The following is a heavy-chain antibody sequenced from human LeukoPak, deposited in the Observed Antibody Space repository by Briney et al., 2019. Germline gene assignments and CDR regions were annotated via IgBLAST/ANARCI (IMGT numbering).Heavy chain of an antibody. CDR1: GYTFTGYY. Sequence: ASVKVSCKASGYTFTGYYMNWVRQAPGQGLEWMGWINPNSGGTNYAQKFQGRVTMTRDTSISTAYMELSRLSSDDAAVYYCARETGATIDYWGQGTLVTVSS. CDR2: INPNSGGT. J-gene: IGHJ4*02. V-gene: IGHV1-2*02. CDR3: ARETGATIDY. D-gene: IGHD1-26*01.